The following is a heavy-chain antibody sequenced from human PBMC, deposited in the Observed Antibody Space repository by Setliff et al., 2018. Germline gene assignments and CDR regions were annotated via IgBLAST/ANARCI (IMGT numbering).Heavy chain of an antibody. CDR1: NGSISSGNYF. Sequence: PSETLSLTCTVSNGSISSGNYFWGWICQPPGKGLEWMGSIFYTGSTYYSPSLKSRVTVSIDTSKNQFSLNLNSVTAADTAVYYCARQPYSTTYYYYYYHMDVWGKGTTVTVSS. J-gene: IGHJ6*03. V-gene: IGHV4-39*01. CDR2: IFYTGST. CDR3: ARQPYSTTYYYYYYHMDV. D-gene: IGHD6-13*01.